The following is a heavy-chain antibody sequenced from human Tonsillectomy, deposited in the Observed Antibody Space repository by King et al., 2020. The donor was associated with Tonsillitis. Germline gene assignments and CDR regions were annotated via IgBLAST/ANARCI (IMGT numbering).Heavy chain of an antibody. D-gene: IGHD3-22*01. CDR3: LIGLGRTNGDH. Sequence: VQLVESGGGLVKPGGSLRLSCVVSGFSSSDAWMSWVRQAPGKGLEWVGRIKTNIEGGTTDYSAPVNGRFTISRDDSENTVFLQMNSLKTEDTAMYHCLIGLGRTNGDHWGRGTLVTVSS. V-gene: IGHV3-15*01. CDR2: IKTNIEGGTT. CDR1: GFSSSDAW. J-gene: IGHJ4*02.